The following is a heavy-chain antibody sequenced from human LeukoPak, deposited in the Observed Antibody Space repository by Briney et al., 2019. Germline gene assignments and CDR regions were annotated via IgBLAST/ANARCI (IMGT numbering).Heavy chain of an antibody. V-gene: IGHV3-74*01. CDR3: ARDGGGSSGYYWGLGY. CDR2: INNDGRST. D-gene: IGHD3-22*01. CDR1: GFTFSTYT. J-gene: IGHJ4*02. Sequence: GGSLRLSCIASGFTFSTYTIHWVRQVPGKGLMWVSRINNDGRSTTYADSVKGRFTISRDNAKDTLYLQMNSLRADDTAVYYCARDGGGSSGYYWGLGYWGQGTLVTVSS.